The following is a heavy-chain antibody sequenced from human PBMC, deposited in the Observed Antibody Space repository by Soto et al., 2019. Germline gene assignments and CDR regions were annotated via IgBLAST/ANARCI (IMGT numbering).Heavy chain of an antibody. D-gene: IGHD6-19*01. J-gene: IGHJ4*02. V-gene: IGHV4-59*01. Sequence: SETLSLTCTVSDGSIISYYWSWIRQPPGKGLEWVGYIHYSGSTNYNPSLKSRVTISVDTSKNQFSLSLSSVAAADTAVYFCARGTGGWYFDYWGQGILVTVSS. CDR2: IHYSGST. CDR1: DGSIISYY. CDR3: ARGTGGWYFDY.